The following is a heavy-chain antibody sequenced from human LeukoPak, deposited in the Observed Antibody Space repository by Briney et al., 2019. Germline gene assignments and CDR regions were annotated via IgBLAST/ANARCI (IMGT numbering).Heavy chain of an antibody. CDR2: INTYTGDA. CDR3: ARGKSGFSP. Sequence: ASVKVSCTASGYTFTENYIHWVRQAPGHGLEWMGLINTYTGDANYTEKFQGRVTMTRDTSVSTAYMHLSRLRSDDTAVYYCARGKSGFSPWGQGTPVTVS. J-gene: IGHJ4*02. CDR1: GYTFTENY. V-gene: IGHV1-2*02. D-gene: IGHD3-22*01.